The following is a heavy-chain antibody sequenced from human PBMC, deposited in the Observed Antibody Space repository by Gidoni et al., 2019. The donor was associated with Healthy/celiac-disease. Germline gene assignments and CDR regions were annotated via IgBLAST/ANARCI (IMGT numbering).Heavy chain of an antibody. CDR2: LRSKAYGGTT. Sequence: EVQLVESGGGLVQPVRSLRPSCTADGFTFGDYAMSWFRQAPGKGFEWVGLLRSKAYGGTTEYAASVKGRFSISSDDSKSIAYLQMNSLKTEDTAVYYCTRDAPMIGAFDIWGQGTMVTVSS. J-gene: IGHJ3*02. CDR3: TRDAPMIGAFDI. V-gene: IGHV3-49*03. D-gene: IGHD3-22*01. CDR1: GFTFGDYA.